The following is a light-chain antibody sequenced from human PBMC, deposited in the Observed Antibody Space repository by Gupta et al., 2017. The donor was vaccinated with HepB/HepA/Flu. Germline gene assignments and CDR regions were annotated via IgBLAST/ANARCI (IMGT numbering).Light chain of an antibody. CDR1: QGISSY. J-gene: IGKJ5*01. V-gene: IGKV1-9*01. CDR2: AAS. CDR3: QQLNSYPAIT. Sequence: DIQLTQSPSFLSASVGDRVTITCRASQGISSYLAWYQQKPGKAPKLLIYAASTLQSGVPSRFSGSGSGTEFTLTISSRQPEDFATYYCQQLNSYPAITFGQGTRLEIK.